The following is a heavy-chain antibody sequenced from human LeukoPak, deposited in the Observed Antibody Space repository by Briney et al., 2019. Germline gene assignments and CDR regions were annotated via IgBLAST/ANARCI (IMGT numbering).Heavy chain of an antibody. V-gene: IGHV4-38-2*02. D-gene: IGHD3-10*01. CDR2: IYHSGST. CDR1: GYSISSGYY. CDR3: ARDYYGSGSHDY. Sequence: SEALSLTCTVSGYSISSGYYWGWIRQPPGKGLEWIGSIYHSGSTYYNPSLKSRVTISVDTSKNQFSLKLSSVTAADTAVYYCARDYYGSGSHDYWGQGTLVTVSS. J-gene: IGHJ4*02.